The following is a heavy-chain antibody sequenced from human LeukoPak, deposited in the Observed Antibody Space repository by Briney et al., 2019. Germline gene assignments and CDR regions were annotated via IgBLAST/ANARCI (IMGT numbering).Heavy chain of an antibody. CDR2: ISGSGGNT. V-gene: IGHV3-23*01. Sequence: PGGSLRLSCAASGFTLSNYPVSWVRQAPGKGLEWVSGISGSGGNTYYADSVKGRFTISRDISKNTLYLQMNSLRAEDTALYFCAKDSLPSFGGYFDSWGRGTLVTVSS. CDR3: AKDSLPSFGGYFDS. J-gene: IGHJ4*02. CDR1: GFTLSNYP. D-gene: IGHD2/OR15-2a*01.